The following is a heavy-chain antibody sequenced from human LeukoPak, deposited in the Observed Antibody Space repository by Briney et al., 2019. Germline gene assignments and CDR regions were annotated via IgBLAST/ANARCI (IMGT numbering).Heavy chain of an antibody. CDR3: ARLGGYYSRNWFDP. J-gene: IGHJ5*02. CDR2: ISSSSSYN. V-gene: IGHV3-21*01. D-gene: IGHD3-22*01. CDR1: GFTFSSYS. Sequence: GGSLRLSCAASGFTFSSYSMNWVRQAPGKGLEWGSSISSSSSYNYYADSVKGRFTISRDNAKNSLYLQMNSLRPEDTAVYYCARLGGYYSRNWFDPWGQGTLVTVST.